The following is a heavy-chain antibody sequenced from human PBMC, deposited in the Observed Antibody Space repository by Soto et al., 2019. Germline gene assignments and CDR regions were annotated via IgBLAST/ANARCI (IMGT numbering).Heavy chain of an antibody. Sequence: SVKVSCKASGGTFSSYAISWVRQAPGQGLEWMGGIIPIFGTANYAQKFQGRVTITADESTSTAYMELSSLRSEDTAVYYCARLWGYSYGSPPDYYYYGMDVWGQGTTVTVSS. V-gene: IGHV1-69*13. CDR3: ARLWGYSYGSPPDYYYYGMDV. CDR1: GGTFSSYA. D-gene: IGHD5-18*01. CDR2: IIPIFGTA. J-gene: IGHJ6*02.